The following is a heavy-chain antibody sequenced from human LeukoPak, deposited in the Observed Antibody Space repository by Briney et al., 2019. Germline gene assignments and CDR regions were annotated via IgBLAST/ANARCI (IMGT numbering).Heavy chain of an antibody. Sequence: SETLSLTCTVSGGSISNYYWSWIRQPPGKGLEWIGYIYYSGSTNYNPSLKSRVTISVDTSKNQFSLKLSSVTAADTAVYYCARGGPTPGIAAAGYYWGQGTLVTVSS. D-gene: IGHD6-13*01. CDR1: GGSISNYY. V-gene: IGHV4-59*01. CDR2: IYYSGST. CDR3: ARGGPTPGIAAAGYY. J-gene: IGHJ4*02.